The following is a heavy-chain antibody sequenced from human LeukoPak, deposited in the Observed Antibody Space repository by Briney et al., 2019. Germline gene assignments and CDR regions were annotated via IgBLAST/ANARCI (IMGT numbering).Heavy chain of an antibody. Sequence: GGSLRLSCAASGFTVSSNYMSWVHQAPGKGLEWVSVIYSGGSTYYADSVKGRFTISRDNSKNTLYLQMNSLRAEDTAVYYCARDRSGYSGFDYWGQGTLVTVSS. CDR3: ARDRSGYSGFDY. CDR1: GFTVSSNY. D-gene: IGHD5-12*01. J-gene: IGHJ4*02. CDR2: IYSGGST. V-gene: IGHV3-66*01.